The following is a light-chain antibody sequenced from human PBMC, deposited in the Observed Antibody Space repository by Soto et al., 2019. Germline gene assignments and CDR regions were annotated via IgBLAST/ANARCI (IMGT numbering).Light chain of an antibody. Sequence: QSALTQPASVSGSPGQSITISCTGTSSDVGSYNLVSWYQQHPGKAPKLMIYEVSKRPSGVSNRFSGSKSGNTASLTISGLQADDEADYYCCSYAGSSTFPYVFGTGTKLTVL. CDR1: SSDVGSYNL. V-gene: IGLV2-23*02. CDR2: EVS. J-gene: IGLJ1*01. CDR3: CSYAGSSTFPYV.